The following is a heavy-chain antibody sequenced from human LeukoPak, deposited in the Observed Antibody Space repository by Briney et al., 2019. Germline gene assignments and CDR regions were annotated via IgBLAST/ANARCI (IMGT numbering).Heavy chain of an antibody. CDR2: IYWDDDK. D-gene: IGHD3-22*01. CDR3: AHRYYARGENYFDY. CDR1: GFSLSTSGVG. Sequence: SGPTLVKPTQTLTLTCTFSGFSLSTSGVGVGWIRQPPGKALEWLAVIYWDDDKRYSPSLKSRLTITKDTSKNQVVLTMTNMDPVDTATYYCAHRYYARGENYFDYWGRGTLVTVSS. V-gene: IGHV2-5*02. J-gene: IGHJ4*02.